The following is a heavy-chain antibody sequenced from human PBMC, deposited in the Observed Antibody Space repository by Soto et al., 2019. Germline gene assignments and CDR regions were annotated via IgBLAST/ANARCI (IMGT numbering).Heavy chain of an antibody. CDR3: ARGYYYDSSGYPYYYYGMDV. J-gene: IGHJ6*02. D-gene: IGHD3-22*01. CDR1: GGSISSSNW. Sequence: QVQLQESGPGLVKPSGTLSLTCAVSGGSISSSNWWSWVRQPPGKGLEWIGEIYHSGSTNYNPSLMSRVTISVDKSKNQFSLKLSSVTAADTAVYYCARGYYYDSSGYPYYYYGMDVWGQGTTVTVSS. V-gene: IGHV4-4*02. CDR2: IYHSGST.